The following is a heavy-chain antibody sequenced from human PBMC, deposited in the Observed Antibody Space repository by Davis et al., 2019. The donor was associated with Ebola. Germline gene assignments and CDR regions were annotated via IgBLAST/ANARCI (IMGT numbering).Heavy chain of an antibody. V-gene: IGHV4-59*01. Sequence: PSETLSLTCTVSGGSISSYYWSWIRQPPGKGLEWIGYIYYSGSTNYNPSLKSRVTISVDTSKNQFSLKLSSVTAADTAVYYCARETRSGGHHDAFDIWGQGTMVTVSS. CDR2: IYYSGST. CDR1: GGSISSYY. J-gene: IGHJ3*02. CDR3: ARETRSGGHHDAFDI. D-gene: IGHD6-19*01.